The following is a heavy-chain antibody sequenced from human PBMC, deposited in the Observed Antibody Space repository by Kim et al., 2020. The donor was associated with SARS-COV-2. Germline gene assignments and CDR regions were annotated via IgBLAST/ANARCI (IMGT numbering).Heavy chain of an antibody. V-gene: IGHV3-9*01. CDR2: ISWNSGSI. CDR1: GFTFDDYA. D-gene: IGHD2-15*01. CDR3: AKDGGGDDAFDI. J-gene: IGHJ3*02. Sequence: GGSLRLSCAASGFTFDDYAMHWVRQAPGKGLEWVSGISWNSGSIGYADSVKGRFTISRDNAKNSLYLQMNSLRAEDTALYYCAKDGGGDDAFDIWGQGT.